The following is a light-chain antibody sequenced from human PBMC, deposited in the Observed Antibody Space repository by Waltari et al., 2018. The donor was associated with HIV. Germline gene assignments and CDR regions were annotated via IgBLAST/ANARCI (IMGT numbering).Light chain of an antibody. CDR3: QNYDSSPPYT. V-gene: IGKV3-20*01. CDR1: HRISSTS. Sequence: EIVLTQSPGTLLFPRGKTATLPCRASHRISSTSLAWYQQKPGQAPRFLIYGASSRATGIPDRFSGSGSGTDFTLTFSRLEPEDFAVYYCQNYDSSPPYTFGQGTKLEIK. J-gene: IGKJ2*01. CDR2: GAS.